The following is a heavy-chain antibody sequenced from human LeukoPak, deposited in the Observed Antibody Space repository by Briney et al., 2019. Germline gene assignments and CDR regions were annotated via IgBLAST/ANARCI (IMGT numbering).Heavy chain of an antibody. V-gene: IGHV1-24*01. CDR1: GYTLTELS. CDR3: AAIAIDYGGGAEAFDF. Sequence: ASVKVSCKVSGYTLTELSMHWVRQAPGNGLEWMGGFDPEDGETIYAQKFQGRVTMTEDTSTDTAFLDLSSLKLEDTAVYYCAAIAIDYGGGAEAFDFWGQGTLVTVSS. J-gene: IGHJ3*01. CDR2: FDPEDGET. D-gene: IGHD4-17*01.